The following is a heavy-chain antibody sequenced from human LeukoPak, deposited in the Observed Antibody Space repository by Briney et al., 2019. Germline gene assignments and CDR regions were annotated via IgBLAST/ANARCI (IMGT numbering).Heavy chain of an antibody. CDR1: GFIFSNYG. CDR2: ISYDGSNK. V-gene: IGHV3-30*18. CDR3: AKGPYRSSSGGSEIDF. D-gene: IGHD6-6*01. J-gene: IGHJ4*02. Sequence: GRSLRLSCAASGFIFSNYGMYWVRQAPGKGLEWVALISYDGSNKYYTDSVKGRFTISRDNSKNTQWLQMNSLRPDDTAIYYCAKGPYRSSSGGSEIDFWGQGTLVVVSS.